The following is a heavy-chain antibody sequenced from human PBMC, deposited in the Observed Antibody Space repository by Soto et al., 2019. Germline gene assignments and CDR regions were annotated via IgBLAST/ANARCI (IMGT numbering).Heavy chain of an antibody. CDR1: GFTSSDYS. Sequence: PWGSLRLSCAPSGFTSSDYSMNWVRQAPGKGLEWVSSISGYSSYIFYADSVKGRFSISRDNAKNSLSLQRNNLRAEDTAVYYCARSRGVVEPATISDYWGKGTLVTVSS. CDR3: ARSRGVVEPATISDY. J-gene: IGHJ4*02. V-gene: IGHV3-21*01. CDR2: ISGYSSYI. D-gene: IGHD2-2*01.